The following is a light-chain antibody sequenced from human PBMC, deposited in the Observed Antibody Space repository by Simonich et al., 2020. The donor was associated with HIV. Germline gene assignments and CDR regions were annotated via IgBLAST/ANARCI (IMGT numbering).Light chain of an antibody. CDR2: VDSDGSH. V-gene: IGLV4-69*01. CDR3: QTWGAGAGANWV. CDR1: SGHSRYD. J-gene: IGLJ3*02. Sequence: QLVLTQSPSASASLGASVRLTCTLSSGHSRYDIAWHQQQPEKGTRFLMRVDSDGSHSKGDGIPDRFSGSSYGAERYLTISSLESEDEADYYCQTWGAGAGANWVFGGGTKLTVL.